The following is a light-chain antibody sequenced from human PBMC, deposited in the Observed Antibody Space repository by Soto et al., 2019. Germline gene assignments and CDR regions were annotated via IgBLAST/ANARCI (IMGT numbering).Light chain of an antibody. CDR3: CTYAGGSTYV. V-gene: IGLV2-23*02. J-gene: IGLJ1*01. CDR2: EVS. Sequence: QSALTQPASVSGSPGQSITISCTGTSSDVGSYNLVSWYQQHPGKAPKVMIYEVSKRPSGVSNRFSGSKSGNTASLTISGLQAEDEADYYCCTYAGGSTYVFGTGTKVTVL. CDR1: SSDVGSYNL.